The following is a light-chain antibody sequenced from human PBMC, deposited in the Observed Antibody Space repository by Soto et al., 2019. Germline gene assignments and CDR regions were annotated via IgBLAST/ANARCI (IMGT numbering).Light chain of an antibody. J-gene: IGKJ5*01. Sequence: EIVLTQSPGTLSLSPGERATLSCRASQSVSSSYLAWYQQKPGQAPRLLIYGASSRATGIPDRFSGSGSGTDFTLTISSLEPGDFAVYYCQQRSNWPRITFGQGTRLEIK. CDR2: GAS. CDR1: QSVSSSY. V-gene: IGKV3D-20*02. CDR3: QQRSNWPRIT.